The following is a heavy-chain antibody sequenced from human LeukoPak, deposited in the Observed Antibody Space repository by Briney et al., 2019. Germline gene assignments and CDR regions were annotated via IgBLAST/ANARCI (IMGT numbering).Heavy chain of an antibody. J-gene: IGHJ4*02. CDR1: GYTFTSYY. D-gene: IGHD2-2*01. CDR3: ARVRYCSNTSCPDFDY. Sequence: GASVKVSCKASGYTFTSYYMHWVRQAPGQGLEWMGMINPSGGSTNYAQKFQGRVTMTRDTSTSTVYMELSSLRSEDTAMYYCARVRYCSNTSCPDFDYWGQGTLVTVSS. V-gene: IGHV1-46*01. CDR2: INPSGGST.